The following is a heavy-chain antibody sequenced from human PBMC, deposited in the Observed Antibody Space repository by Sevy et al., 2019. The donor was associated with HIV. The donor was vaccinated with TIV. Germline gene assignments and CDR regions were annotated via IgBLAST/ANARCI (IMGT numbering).Heavy chain of an antibody. D-gene: IGHD2-15*01. CDR2: VSWNSGAK. CDR3: SRGGYGEYRTGAEWLDP. Sequence: GGSLRLSCVASGFSFGDYAMRWVRQRPGKGLEWVAGVSWNSGAKGYANSVKGRVILSSDNTEKSLYLQMNNLRPNDTAFSYCSRGGYGEYRTGAEWLDPWGQGTLVTVSS. V-gene: IGHV3-9*01. J-gene: IGHJ5*02. CDR1: GFSFGDYA.